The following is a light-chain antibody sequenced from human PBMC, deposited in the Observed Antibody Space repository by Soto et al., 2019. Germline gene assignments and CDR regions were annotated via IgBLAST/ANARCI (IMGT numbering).Light chain of an antibody. CDR2: GAS. J-gene: IGKJ1*01. CDR1: QSVSSNY. Sequence: EIVLTQSPGTLSLSPGERATLSCRASQSVSSNYLAWYQQKPGQAPRFLIYGASSRASGIPDRFSGSGSGTECTLTISRLEPEDFAVYYCHQYGSLPPGTCGQGTKVEIK. CDR3: HQYGSLPPGT. V-gene: IGKV3-20*01.